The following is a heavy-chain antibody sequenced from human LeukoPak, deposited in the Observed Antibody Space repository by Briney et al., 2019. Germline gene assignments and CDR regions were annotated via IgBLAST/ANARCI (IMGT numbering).Heavy chain of an antibody. CDR3: ARRGSSSWYGYYYYGMDV. V-gene: IGHV4-59*08. D-gene: IGHD6-13*01. CDR1: GGSISSYY. J-gene: IGHJ6*02. Sequence: SETLSLTCTVSGGSISSYYWSWIRQPPGKGLEWIGYIYYSGSTNYNPSLKSRVTISVDTSKNQFSLKLSSVTAAGTAVYYCARRGSSSWYGYYYYGMDVWGQGTTVTVSS. CDR2: IYYSGST.